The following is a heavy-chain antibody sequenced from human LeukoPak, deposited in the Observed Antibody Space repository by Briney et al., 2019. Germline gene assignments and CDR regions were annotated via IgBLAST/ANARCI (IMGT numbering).Heavy chain of an antibody. Sequence: GSSVKVSCKASGVTFISTAINWVRQAPGQGLEWMGRIIRMYGSPNHAQKFQGRVTITTDESMSTAYMELNSLTSEGTAVYFCARGMGYSYVSDYWGQGTLVTVSS. J-gene: IGHJ4*02. CDR1: GVTFISTA. CDR3: ARGMGYSYVSDY. CDR2: IIRMYGSP. V-gene: IGHV1-69*05. D-gene: IGHD5-18*01.